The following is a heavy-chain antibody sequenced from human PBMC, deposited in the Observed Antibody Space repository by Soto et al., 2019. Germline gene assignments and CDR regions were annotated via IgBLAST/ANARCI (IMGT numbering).Heavy chain of an antibody. D-gene: IGHD3-22*01. J-gene: IGHJ4*02. CDR3: GAGHYFSGY. V-gene: IGHV3-30*03. CDR2: ISNDGGSK. CDR1: GFPFSSYG. Sequence: QVQLVDSGGGVVQPGRSLRLSCAASGFPFSSYGMHWVRQAPGKGLEWVALISNDGGSKYYADSVKGRFLISRDNTKNAVFLQKISRRAEDMAVYYCGAGHYFSGYWGLGTLVTVSS.